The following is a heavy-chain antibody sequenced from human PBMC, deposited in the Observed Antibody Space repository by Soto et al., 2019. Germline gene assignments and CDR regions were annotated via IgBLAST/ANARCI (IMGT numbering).Heavy chain of an antibody. CDR3: AGIGEEIYYGMDV. CDR2: IYARGST. CDR1: GGSMRSYY. V-gene: IGHV4-4*07. J-gene: IGHJ6*01. Sequence: QVQLQESGPGLVKPSETLSLTCTVSGGSMRSYYWKWIRQPAGEGLEWIGRIYARGSTKYNPSLESRVTMFVDVSQNQFSLRLTSVTAADTAVYYCAGIGEEIYYGMDVWGQGTTVTVSS. D-gene: IGHD3-3*01.